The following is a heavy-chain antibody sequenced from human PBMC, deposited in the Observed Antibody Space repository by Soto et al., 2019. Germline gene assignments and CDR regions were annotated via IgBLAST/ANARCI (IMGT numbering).Heavy chain of an antibody. J-gene: IGHJ4*02. V-gene: IGHV4-59*01. CDR1: GGSISSYY. CDR2: IYYSGST. D-gene: IGHD6-13*01. Sequence: SETLSLTCTVSGGSISSYYWSWIRQPPGKGPEWIGYIYYSGSTNYNPSLKSRVTISVDTSKSQFFLKLSSVTAADTAVYYCTRDSSSWYFDYWGQGTLVTVSS. CDR3: TRDSSSWYFDY.